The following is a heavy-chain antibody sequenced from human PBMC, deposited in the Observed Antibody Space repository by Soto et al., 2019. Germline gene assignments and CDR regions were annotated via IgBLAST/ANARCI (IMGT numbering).Heavy chain of an antibody. J-gene: IGHJ6*02. V-gene: IGHV3-33*01. D-gene: IGHD6-6*01. CDR1: GFTFSSYG. CDR2: IWYDGSNK. CDR3: ARERGSSSFFGYYGMDV. Sequence: QVQLVESGGGVVQPGRSLRLSCAASGFTFSSYGMHWVRQAPGKGLEWVAVIWYDGSNKYYADSVKGQFTISRDNSKNTLYLQMNSLRAEDTAVYYCARERGSSSFFGYYGMDVWGQGTTVTVSS.